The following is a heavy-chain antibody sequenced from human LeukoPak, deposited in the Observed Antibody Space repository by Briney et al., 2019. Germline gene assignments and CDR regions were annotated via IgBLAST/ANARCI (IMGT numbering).Heavy chain of an antibody. CDR3: ARARGPHIVVVTAISHLDY. Sequence: ASVKVSCKASGYTFTSYGISWVRQAPGQGLGRMGWISAYNGNTNYAQKLQGRVTMTTDTSTSTAYMELRSLRSDDTAVYYCARARGPHIVVVTAISHLDYWGQGTLVTVSS. CDR1: GYTFTSYG. V-gene: IGHV1-18*01. J-gene: IGHJ4*02. D-gene: IGHD2-21*02. CDR2: ISAYNGNT.